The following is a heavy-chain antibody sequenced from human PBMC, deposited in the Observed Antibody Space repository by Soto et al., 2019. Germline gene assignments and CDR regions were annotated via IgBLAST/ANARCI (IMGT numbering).Heavy chain of an antibody. D-gene: IGHD2-21*02. CDR1: GCSISRGGYS. J-gene: IGHJ4*02. V-gene: IGHV4-30-2*01. CDR3: VKGPMTATPNFHGFDI. Sequence: QLQLYESGSGLVKPSQTLSLTCTVSGCSISRGGYSWSWIRQPTGRGLEWMGYIFHTGVTQYRPSLKTRVTISADRSNNLYSRNPNSVSAPDTAVYYCVKGPMTATPNFHGFDICGQGVLVTVS. CDR2: IFHTGVT.